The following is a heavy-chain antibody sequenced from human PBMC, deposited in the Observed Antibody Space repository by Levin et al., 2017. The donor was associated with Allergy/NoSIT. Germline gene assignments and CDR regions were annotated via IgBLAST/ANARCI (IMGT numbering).Heavy chain of an antibody. J-gene: IGHJ5*02. Sequence: ASVKVSCKASGCTFTSYDINWVRQATGQGLEWMGWMNPNSGNTGYAQKFQGRVTMTRNTSISTAYMELSSLRSEDTAVYYCARVPRRKYYDFWSGYSGDWFDPWGQGTLVTVSS. V-gene: IGHV1-8*01. CDR2: MNPNSGNT. CDR1: GCTFTSYD. CDR3: ARVPRRKYYDFWSGYSGDWFDP. D-gene: IGHD3-3*01.